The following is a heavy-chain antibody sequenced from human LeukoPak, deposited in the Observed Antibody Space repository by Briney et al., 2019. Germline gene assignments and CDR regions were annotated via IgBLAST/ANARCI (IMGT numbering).Heavy chain of an antibody. CDR2: ISGSGYST. V-gene: IGHV3-23*01. D-gene: IGHD3-10*01. CDR3: AKDLAAFGRPFIYYYYGMDV. Sequence: QSGGSLRLSCAASGFSFSTYAMSWVRQAPGKGLEWVSAISGSGYSTYYTDSVKGRFTISRDNSKNTLYLQMNSLRAEDTAVYYCAKDLAAFGRPFIYYYYGMDVWGQGTTVTVSS. CDR1: GFSFSTYA. J-gene: IGHJ6*02.